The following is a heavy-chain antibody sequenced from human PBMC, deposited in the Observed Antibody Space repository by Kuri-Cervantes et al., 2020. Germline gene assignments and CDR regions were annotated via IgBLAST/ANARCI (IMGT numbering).Heavy chain of an antibody. Sequence: SETLSLTCTVSGGSISSSSYYWGWIRQPPGKGLEWIGYIYYSGSTNYNPSLKSRVITSIDASNNQFSLKLTSVTAADTAVYYCAGGLVRGAFDIWGQGTMVTVSS. CDR3: AGGLVRGAFDI. D-gene: IGHD2-21*01. CDR1: GGSISSSSYY. CDR2: IYYSGST. V-gene: IGHV4-61*05. J-gene: IGHJ3*02.